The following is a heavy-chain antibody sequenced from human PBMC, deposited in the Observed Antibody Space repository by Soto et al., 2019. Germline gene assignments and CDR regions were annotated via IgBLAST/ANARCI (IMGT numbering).Heavy chain of an antibody. V-gene: IGHV5-10-1*01. CDR3: ARGVPSSYYYGMDV. CDR2: IDPSDSYT. J-gene: IGHJ6*02. D-gene: IGHD2-8*01. Sequence: PGESLKSSCKGSGYSFTSYWISWVRQMAGKGLEWMGRIDPSDSYTNYSPSFQGHVTISADKSISTAYLQWSSLKASDTAMYYCARGVPSSYYYGMDVWGQGTTVTVSS. CDR1: GYSFTSYW.